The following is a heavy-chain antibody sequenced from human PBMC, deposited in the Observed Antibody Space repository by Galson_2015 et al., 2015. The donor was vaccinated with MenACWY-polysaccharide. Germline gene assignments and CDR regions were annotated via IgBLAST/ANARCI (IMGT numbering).Heavy chain of an antibody. CDR3: ARDWDTAMSIGFSRYMDV. D-gene: IGHD5-18*01. V-gene: IGHV3-33*01. Sequence: SLRLSCAASGFTFSSYGMHWVRQAPGKGLEWVAVIWYDGSNKYYADSVKGRFTISRDNSKNTLYLQMNSLRAEDTAVYYCARDWDTAMSIGFSRYMDVWGKGTTVTVSS. CDR2: IWYDGSNK. J-gene: IGHJ6*03. CDR1: GFTFSSYG.